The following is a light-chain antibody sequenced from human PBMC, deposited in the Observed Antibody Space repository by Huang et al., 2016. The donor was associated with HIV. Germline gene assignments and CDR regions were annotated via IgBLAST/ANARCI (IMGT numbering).Light chain of an antibody. CDR2: GAS. CDR3: QQYNNGPPWT. V-gene: IGKV3-15*01. Sequence: EIVMTQSPATVSVSPGKRATLSGRASQSVSSNLAWYQQKPGKAPRLLIYGASTRATGIPARFSGSGSGTEFTLTSSSRQSEDFAVYYWQQYNNGPPWTFGQGTKVEIK. J-gene: IGKJ1*01. CDR1: QSVSSN.